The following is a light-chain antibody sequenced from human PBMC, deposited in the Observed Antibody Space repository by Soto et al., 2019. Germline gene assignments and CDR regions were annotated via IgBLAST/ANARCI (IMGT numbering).Light chain of an antibody. Sequence: DIQMTQSPSTLSASFGDRVTITCRASQSIGSWFAWYQQKPGKAPKLLIYKASTLESGVPSRFRGSGSETEFTLTISSLQPDDFASYFCLQYYNFSWTFGQGTKVDIK. CDR3: LQYYNFSWT. V-gene: IGKV1-5*03. CDR2: KAS. J-gene: IGKJ1*01. CDR1: QSIGSW.